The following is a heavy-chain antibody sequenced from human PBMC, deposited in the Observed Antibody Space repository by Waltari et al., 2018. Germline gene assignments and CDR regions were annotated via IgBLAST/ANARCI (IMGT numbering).Heavy chain of an antibody. J-gene: IGHJ6*02. V-gene: IGHV3-30*04. CDR3: ARDYCDRTNCHGMDV. CDR2: ISYNARNT. D-gene: IGHD3-22*01. Sequence: QVQLVESGGGVVQPGRSLRLSCAASEFTFISYALHWVRQAPGKGLEWVAVISYNARNTYYVDPVKGRFTISRDNSKRMLYLQMNSLRAEDTAVYYCARDYCDRTNCHGMDVWGQGTTVTVSS. CDR1: EFTFISYA.